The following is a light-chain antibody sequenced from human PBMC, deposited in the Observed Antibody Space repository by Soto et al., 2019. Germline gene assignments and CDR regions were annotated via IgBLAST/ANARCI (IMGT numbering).Light chain of an antibody. CDR1: QSLSDW. CDR3: QQYMDSYSWT. V-gene: IGKV1-5*03. J-gene: IGKJ1*01. Sequence: DIQMTQSPPTLSASVGDRVTITCRASQSLSDWLAWYQQKPGKAPKLLIYNARSLESGVPSRLSGSGSGTEFTLTISSLQHAEFATYYCQQYMDSYSWTFGQGTKVEI. CDR2: NAR.